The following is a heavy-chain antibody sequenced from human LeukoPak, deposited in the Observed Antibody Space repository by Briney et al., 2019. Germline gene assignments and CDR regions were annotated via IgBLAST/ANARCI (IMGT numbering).Heavy chain of an antibody. V-gene: IGHV3-74*01. CDR2: INGDGYSI. CDR3: ARGEAVRGTDH. CDR1: GFAFSGYW. Sequence: PGGSLRLSCAASGFAFSGYWMHWVRHAPGKGLVWLSRINGDGYSISYADSVKGRFTISRDNAKNTLYLQMNSLRAEDTAMYYCARGEAVRGTDHWGRGALVTVSS. D-gene: IGHD2-15*01. J-gene: IGHJ4*02.